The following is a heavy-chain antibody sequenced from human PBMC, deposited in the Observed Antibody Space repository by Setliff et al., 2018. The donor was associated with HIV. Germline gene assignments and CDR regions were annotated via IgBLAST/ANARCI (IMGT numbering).Heavy chain of an antibody. CDR1: GYTFTTYG. J-gene: IGHJ3*01. Sequence: ASVKVSCKASGYTFTTYGINWVRRAPGQGLEWMGWINSYNRNTKYAQKFQGRVTMTTDTSTTTSFLELRSVKADDTAVYYCSRWLQFHGFDVWGQGTMVTVSS. V-gene: IGHV1-18*04. D-gene: IGHD5-12*01. CDR2: INSYNRNT. CDR3: SRWLQFHGFDV.